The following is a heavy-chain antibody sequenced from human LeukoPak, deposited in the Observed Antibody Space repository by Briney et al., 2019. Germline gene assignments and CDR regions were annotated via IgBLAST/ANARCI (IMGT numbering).Heavy chain of an antibody. D-gene: IGHD2-8*01. V-gene: IGHV4-4*07. CDR3: ARVGCTNGVCYDFDY. CDR1: GGSISSYY. Sequence: SETLSLTCTVSGGSISSYYWSWIRQPAGKGLEWIGRIYTSGSTNYNPSLKSRVTMSVDTSKNQFSLKLGSVTAADTAVYYCARVGCTNGVCYDFDYWGQGTLVTVSS. J-gene: IGHJ4*02. CDR2: IYTSGST.